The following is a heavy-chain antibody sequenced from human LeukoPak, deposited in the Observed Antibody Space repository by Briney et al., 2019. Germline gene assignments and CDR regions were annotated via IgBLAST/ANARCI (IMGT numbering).Heavy chain of an antibody. Sequence: GGSLRLSCAASGFTVSSNYMSWVRQAPGKGLEWVSVIYSGGSTYYADSVKGRFTISRDNSKDTLYLQMNSLRAEDTAVYYCARVVAAHPLFDYWGQGTLVTVSS. J-gene: IGHJ4*02. CDR2: IYSGGST. CDR1: GFTVSSNY. V-gene: IGHV3-53*01. CDR3: ARVVAAHPLFDY. D-gene: IGHD6-6*01.